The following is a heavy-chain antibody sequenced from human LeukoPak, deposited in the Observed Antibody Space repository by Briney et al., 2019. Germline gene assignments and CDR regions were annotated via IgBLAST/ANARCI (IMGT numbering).Heavy chain of an antibody. J-gene: IGHJ4*02. Sequence: GGSLRLSCAASGFTFDDYAMHWVRHAPGKGLEWVSLISGDGGSTYYADSVKGRFTISRDNSKNSLYLQMNSLRTEDTALYYCAKGSRDYYDSSGYYPGGYWGQGTLVTVSS. CDR2: ISGDGGST. D-gene: IGHD3-22*01. CDR1: GFTFDDYA. CDR3: AKGSRDYYDSSGYYPGGY. V-gene: IGHV3-43*02.